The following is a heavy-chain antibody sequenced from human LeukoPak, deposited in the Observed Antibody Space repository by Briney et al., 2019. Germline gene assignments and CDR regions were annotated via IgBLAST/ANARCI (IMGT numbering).Heavy chain of an antibody. CDR1: GFTFSSYG. D-gene: IGHD5/OR15-5a*01. Sequence: GRSLRLSCAASGFTFSSYGMHWVRQAPGKGLEWVAVISYDGSNKYYADSVKGRFTISRDNSKNTLYLQMNSLRAGDTAVYYCAKDQGEVISVPDWFDPWGQGTLVTVSS. CDR3: AKDQGEVISVPDWFDP. CDR2: ISYDGSNK. J-gene: IGHJ5*02. V-gene: IGHV3-30*18.